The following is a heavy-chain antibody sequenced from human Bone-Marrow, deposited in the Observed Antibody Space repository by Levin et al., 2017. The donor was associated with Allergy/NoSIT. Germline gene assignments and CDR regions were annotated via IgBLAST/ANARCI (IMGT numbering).Heavy chain of an antibody. J-gene: IGHJ3*02. D-gene: IGHD3-22*01. V-gene: IGHV4-31*03. CDR1: GGSISSGGYY. CDR3: ARAGYYYDSSGYYYGGAFDI. Sequence: SETLSLTCTVSGGSISSGGYYWSWIRQHPGKGLEWIGYIYYSGSTYYNPSLKSRVTISVDTSKNQFSLKLSSVTAADTAVYYCARAGYYYDSSGYYYGGAFDIWGQGTMVTVSS. CDR2: IYYSGST.